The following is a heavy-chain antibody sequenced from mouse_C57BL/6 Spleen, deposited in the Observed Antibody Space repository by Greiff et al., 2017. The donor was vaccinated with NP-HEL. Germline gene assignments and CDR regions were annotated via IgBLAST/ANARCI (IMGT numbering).Heavy chain of an antibody. CDR1: GYAFSSSW. Sequence: VQLQQSGPELVKPGASVKISCKASGYAFSSSWMNWVKQRPGKGLEWIGRIYPGDGDTNYNGKFKGKATLTADKSSSTAYMQLSSLTSEDSAVYFCARGDGPYAMDYWGQRTSVTVSS. D-gene: IGHD2-3*01. V-gene: IGHV1-82*01. CDR3: ARGDGPYAMDY. J-gene: IGHJ4*01. CDR2: IYPGDGDT.